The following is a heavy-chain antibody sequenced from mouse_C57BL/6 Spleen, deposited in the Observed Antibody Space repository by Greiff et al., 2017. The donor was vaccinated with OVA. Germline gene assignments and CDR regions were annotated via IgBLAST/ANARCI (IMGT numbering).Heavy chain of an antibody. CDR3: ASDGYSAWFAY. J-gene: IGHJ3*01. V-gene: IGHV3-6*01. CDR1: GYSITSGYY. D-gene: IGHD2-3*01. Sequence: EVKLQESGPGLVKPSQSLSLTCSVTGYSITSGYYWNWIRQFPGNKLEWMGYISYDGSNNYNPSLKNRISITRDTSKNQFFLKLNSVTTEDTATYDCASDGYSAWFAYWGQGTLVTVSA. CDR2: ISYDGSN.